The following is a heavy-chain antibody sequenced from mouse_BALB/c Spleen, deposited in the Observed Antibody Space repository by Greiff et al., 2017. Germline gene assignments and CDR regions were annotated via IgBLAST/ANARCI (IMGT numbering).Heavy chain of an antibody. CDR3: ARGNYYGNPYWYFDV. CDR2: INPSTGYT. J-gene: IGHJ1*01. D-gene: IGHD2-1*01. CDR1: GYTFTSYW. Sequence: VQLQQSGAELAKPGASVKMSCKASGYTFTSYWMHWVKQRPGQGLEWIGYINPSTGYTEYNQKFKDKATLTADKSSSTAYMQLSSLTSEDSAVYYCARGNYYGNPYWYFDVWGAGTTVTVSS. V-gene: IGHV1-7*01.